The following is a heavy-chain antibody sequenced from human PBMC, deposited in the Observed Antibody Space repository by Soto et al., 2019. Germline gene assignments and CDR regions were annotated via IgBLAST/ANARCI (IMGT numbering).Heavy chain of an antibody. V-gene: IGHV5-51*01. Sequence: GESLKISCKGSGYRFSTYWIGWVRQMPGKGLEWMGIIHPGDSETTYNPSFQGQVTFSADKSTNTAYLQWSSLKASDTAMYYCARTDTGGYNYYYYGMDAWGQGTTVTVSS. CDR1: GYRFSTYW. CDR2: IHPGDSET. J-gene: IGHJ6*02. D-gene: IGHD2-8*02. CDR3: ARTDTGGYNYYYYGMDA.